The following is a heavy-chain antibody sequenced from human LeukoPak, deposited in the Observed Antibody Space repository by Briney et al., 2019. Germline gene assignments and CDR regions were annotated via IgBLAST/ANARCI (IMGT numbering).Heavy chain of an antibody. V-gene: IGHV1-2*02. Sequence: ASVKVSCKASGYTFTSYGISWVRQAPGQGLEWMGWINPNSGGTNYAQKFQGRVTMTSDTSISTAYMELSRLISDDTAVYYCARALRSAPHWGQGTLVIVSS. CDR1: GYTFTSYG. J-gene: IGHJ4*02. CDR3: ARALRSAPH. D-gene: IGHD4-17*01. CDR2: INPNSGGT.